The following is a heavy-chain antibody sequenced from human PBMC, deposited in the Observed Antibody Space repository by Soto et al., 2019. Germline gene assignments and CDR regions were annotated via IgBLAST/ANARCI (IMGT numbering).Heavy chain of an antibody. J-gene: IGHJ6*02. CDR3: ARDRGYSNYGGSYYYYGMDV. CDR2: IYYSGST. V-gene: IGHV4-59*01. CDR1: GGSISSYY. Sequence: ETLSLTCTVSGGSISSYYWSWIRQPPGKGLEWIGYIYYSGSTNYNPSLKSRVTISVDTSKNQFSLKLSSVTAADTAVYYCARDRGYSNYGGSYYYYGMDVWGQGTTVTVSS. D-gene: IGHD4-4*01.